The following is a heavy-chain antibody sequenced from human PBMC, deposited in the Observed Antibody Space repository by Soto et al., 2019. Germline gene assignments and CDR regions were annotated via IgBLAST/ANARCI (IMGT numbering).Heavy chain of an antibody. V-gene: IGHV4-59*01. CDR2: IYYSGST. CDR3: GRGARGGYSYGAYYYYGMDV. CDR1: GGSISSYY. Sequence: PSETLSLTCTVSGGSISSYYWSWIRQPPGKGLEWIGYIYYSGSTNYNPSLKSRVTISVDTSKNQFALKLSSVTAADTAVYYCGRGARGGYSYGAYYYYGMDVWGQGTTVTVSS. J-gene: IGHJ6*02. D-gene: IGHD5-18*01.